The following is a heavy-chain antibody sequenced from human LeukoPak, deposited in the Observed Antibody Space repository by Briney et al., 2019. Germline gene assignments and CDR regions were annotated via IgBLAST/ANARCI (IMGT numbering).Heavy chain of an antibody. D-gene: IGHD3-10*01. CDR1: GFTFSDYY. J-gene: IGHJ4*02. V-gene: IGHV3-30*18. CDR3: AKDRLRGVIPYYFDY. Sequence: GGSLRLSCAASGFTFSDYYMSWIRQAPGKGLEWVAVISYDGSNKYYADSVKGRFTISRDNSENTLYLQMNSLRAEDTAVYYCAKDRLRGVIPYYFDYWGQGTLVTVSS. CDR2: ISYDGSNK.